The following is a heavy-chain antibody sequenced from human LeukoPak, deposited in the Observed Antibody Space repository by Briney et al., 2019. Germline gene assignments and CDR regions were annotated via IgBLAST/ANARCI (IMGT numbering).Heavy chain of an antibody. CDR3: ATQGYSSVAKHYFDY. D-gene: IGHD6-19*01. V-gene: IGHV1-24*01. Sequence: ASVKLSCKVSGYTGTESSMHWVRRAPGKGLGWMGGFDPEDGETIYAQKFQGRVTMTEETSTDTAYMELSSLRSEDTAVYYCATQGYSSVAKHYFDYWGQGTLVTVSS. CDR1: GYTGTESS. CDR2: FDPEDGET. J-gene: IGHJ4*02.